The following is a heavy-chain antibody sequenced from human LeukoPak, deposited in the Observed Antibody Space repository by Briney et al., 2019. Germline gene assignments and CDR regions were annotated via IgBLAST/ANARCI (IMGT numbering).Heavy chain of an antibody. V-gene: IGHV3-73*01. Sequence: HTGGSLRPSCAASGLSFSGSAMHWVRQASGRGLEWLGRIRSKANSYVTAYAASVNGRFIISRDDSRNTAYLQMNSLQTEDTAVYYCTRHSDKYCSGAGCYVYNFYGMDVWGQGTTVTVSS. CDR3: TRHSDKYCSGAGCYVYNFYGMDV. CDR2: IRSKANSYVT. J-gene: IGHJ6*02. CDR1: GLSFSGSA. D-gene: IGHD2-15*01.